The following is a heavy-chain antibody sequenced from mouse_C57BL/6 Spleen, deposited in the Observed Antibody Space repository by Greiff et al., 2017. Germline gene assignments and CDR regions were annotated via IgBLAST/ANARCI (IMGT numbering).Heavy chain of an antibody. CDR3: ARVDLVDYVYD. V-gene: IGHV1-82*01. Sequence: QVQLQQSGPELVKPGASVKISCKASGYAFSSSWMNWVKQRPGKGLEWIGRIYPGDGDTNYNGKFKGKATLTADKSSSTAYMQLSSLTSEDSAVYFCARVDLVDYVYDWGQGTLVTVSA. CDR2: IYPGDGDT. D-gene: IGHD2-2*01. CDR1: GYAFSSSW. J-gene: IGHJ3*01.